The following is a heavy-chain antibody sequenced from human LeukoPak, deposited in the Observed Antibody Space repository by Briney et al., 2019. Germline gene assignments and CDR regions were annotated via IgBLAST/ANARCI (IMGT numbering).Heavy chain of an antibody. D-gene: IGHD5-24*01. CDR1: EFTFSEHW. CDR2: INEDGSER. Sequence: PGGSLRLSCAASEFTFSEHWMTWVRQAPGKGLEWVGNINEDGSERNYGDSVGRFTISRDNVKSLLFLQMNSLRAEDTAVYYCARDRTGHNPGDYWGQGTLVTVSA. CDR3: ARDRTGHNPGDY. J-gene: IGHJ4*02. V-gene: IGHV3-7*03.